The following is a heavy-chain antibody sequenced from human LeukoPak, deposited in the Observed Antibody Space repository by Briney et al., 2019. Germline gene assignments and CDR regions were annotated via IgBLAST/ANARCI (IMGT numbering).Heavy chain of an antibody. CDR2: ISNDGTNK. V-gene: IGHV3-30*18. CDR1: GFTFSSYS. CDR3: AKDGHPYSYDSNGGFDY. J-gene: IGHJ4*02. Sequence: PGGSLRLSCAASGFTFSSYSMNWVRQAPGKGLEWGAVISNDGTNKYYADSVKGRFTISRDNSKNTLYLQMNSLRDEDTAVYYCAKDGHPYSYDSNGGFDYWGQGTLVTVSS. D-gene: IGHD3-22*01.